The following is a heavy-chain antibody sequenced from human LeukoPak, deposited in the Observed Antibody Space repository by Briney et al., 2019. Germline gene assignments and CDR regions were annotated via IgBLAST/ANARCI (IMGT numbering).Heavy chain of an antibody. J-gene: IGHJ4*02. D-gene: IGHD5-18*01. Sequence: GRSLRLSCAASGFTFSSYAMHWVRQAPGKGLEWEAVISYDGSNKYYADSVKGRFTISRDNSKNTLYLQMNSLRAEDTAVYYCARRTAMVSLDYWGQGTLVTVSS. CDR3: ARRTAMVSLDY. CDR1: GFTFSSYA. CDR2: ISYDGSNK. V-gene: IGHV3-30-3*01.